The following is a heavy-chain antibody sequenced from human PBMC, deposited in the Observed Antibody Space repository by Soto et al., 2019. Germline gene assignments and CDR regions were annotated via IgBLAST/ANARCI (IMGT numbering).Heavy chain of an antibody. CDR3: ARGKASVGTETNWFDP. V-gene: IGHV4-39*07. D-gene: IGHD6-13*01. Sequence: SETLSLTCTVSGGSITSGSYNWSWIRQPPGKGLEWIGEINHSGSTNYNPSLKSRVTISVDTSKNQFSLKPSSVTAADTAVYYCARGKASVGTETNWFDPWGQGTLVNVSS. CDR1: GGSITSGSYN. CDR2: INHSGST. J-gene: IGHJ5*02.